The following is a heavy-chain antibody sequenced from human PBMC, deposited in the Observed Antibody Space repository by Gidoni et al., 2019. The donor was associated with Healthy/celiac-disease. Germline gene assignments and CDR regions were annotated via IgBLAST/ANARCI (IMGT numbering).Heavy chain of an antibody. D-gene: IGHD5-18*01. Sequence: EVQLLESGGGLVRPGGSLRLPCAASYFPFTSYPLSWVCQAPGMGLGWVSAISGSGGSTYYADSVKGRFTISRDNSKNTLYLQMNSLRAEDTAVYYCAKGRVVSSWIQLWLLFFDYWGQGTLVTVSS. CDR1: YFPFTSYP. V-gene: IGHV3-23*01. CDR2: ISGSGGST. CDR3: AKGRVVSSWIQLWLLFFDY. J-gene: IGHJ4*02.